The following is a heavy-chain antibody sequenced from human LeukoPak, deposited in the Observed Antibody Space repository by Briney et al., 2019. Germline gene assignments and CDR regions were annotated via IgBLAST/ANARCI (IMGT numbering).Heavy chain of an antibody. D-gene: IGHD5-18*01. CDR2: ISGSGGST. CDR1: GFTFSSYG. CDR3: AKDRYSYGYGLDY. Sequence: GGSLRLSCAASGFTFSSYGMHWVRQAPGKGLEWVSAISGSGGSTYYADSVKGRFTISRDNSKNTLYLQMNSLRAEDTTVYYCAKDRYSYGYGLDYWGQGTLVTVSS. V-gene: IGHV3-23*01. J-gene: IGHJ4*02.